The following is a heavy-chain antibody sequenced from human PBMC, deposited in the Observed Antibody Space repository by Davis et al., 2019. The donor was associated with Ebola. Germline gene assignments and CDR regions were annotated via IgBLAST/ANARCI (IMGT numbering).Heavy chain of an antibody. V-gene: IGHV3-21*01. CDR2: ISSSSSYI. CDR1: GFTFSSYS. Sequence: GESLKISCAASGFTFSSYSMNWVRQTPGKGLEWVSFISSSSSYIYYADSVKGRFTISRDNAKNSLYLQMNSLRAEDTAVYYCASYGDYLMIEGGDYWGQGTLVTVSS. CDR3: ASYGDYLMIEGGDY. D-gene: IGHD4-17*01. J-gene: IGHJ4*02.